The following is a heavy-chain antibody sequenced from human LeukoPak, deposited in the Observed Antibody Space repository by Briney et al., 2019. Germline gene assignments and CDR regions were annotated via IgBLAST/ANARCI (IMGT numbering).Heavy chain of an antibody. CDR1: GGSFSGDY. D-gene: IGHD6-19*01. CDR3: ARRPRYSSGWYYFDS. V-gene: IGHV4-34*01. CDR2: IDHSGST. J-gene: IGHJ4*02. Sequence: SETLSLTCAVYGGSFSGDYWNWIRQPPGKGLEWIGEIDHSGSTNSNPSLKSRVTISVDRSKNQFSLKLSSVTAADPAVYYCARRPRYSSGWYYFDSWGQGTLVTVSS.